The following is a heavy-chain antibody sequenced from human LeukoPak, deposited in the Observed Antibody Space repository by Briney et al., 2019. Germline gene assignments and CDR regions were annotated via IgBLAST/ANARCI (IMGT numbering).Heavy chain of an antibody. V-gene: IGHV1-69*04. CDR2: IIPIFGIA. D-gene: IGHD3-22*01. Sequence: EAPVKVSCKASGGTFSSYAISWVRQAPGQGLEWMGRIIPIFGIANYAQKFQGRVTITADKSTSTAYMELSSLRSEDTAVYYCAAPPYYYDSSGYYYYYWGQGTLVTVSS. CDR3: AAPPYYYDSSGYYYYY. CDR1: GGTFSSYA. J-gene: IGHJ4*02.